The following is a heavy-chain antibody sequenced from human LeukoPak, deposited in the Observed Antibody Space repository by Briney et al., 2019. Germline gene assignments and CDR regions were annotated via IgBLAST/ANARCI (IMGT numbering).Heavy chain of an antibody. CDR3: ARDPDGSYEAWDAFDI. J-gene: IGHJ3*02. CDR1: GFTFSSYW. D-gene: IGHD1-26*01. CDR2: IKQDGSEK. Sequence: GGSLRLSCAASGFTFSSYWMSWVRQAPGRGLEWVANIKQDGSEKYYVDSVKGRFTISRDNAKNSLYLQMNSLRAEDTAVYYCARDPDGSYEAWDAFDIWGQGTMVTVSS. V-gene: IGHV3-7*01.